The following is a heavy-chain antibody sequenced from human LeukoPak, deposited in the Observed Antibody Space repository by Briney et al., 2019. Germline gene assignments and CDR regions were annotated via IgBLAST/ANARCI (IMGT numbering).Heavy chain of an antibody. J-gene: IGHJ6*02. V-gene: IGHV4-34*01. CDR3: ARGLSYYYGSGSYYGIYYGMDV. CDR1: GGSFSGYY. Sequence: SQTLSLTCAVYGGSFSGYYWSWIRQPPGKGLEWIGEINHSGSTNYNPSLKSRVTISVDTSKNQFSLKLSSVTAADTAVYYCARGLSYYYGSGSYYGIYYGMDVWGQGTTVTVSS. CDR2: INHSGST. D-gene: IGHD3-10*01.